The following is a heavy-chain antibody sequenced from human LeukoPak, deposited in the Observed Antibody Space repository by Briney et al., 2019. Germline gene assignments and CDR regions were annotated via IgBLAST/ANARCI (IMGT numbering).Heavy chain of an antibody. Sequence: PSETLSLTCTVSGGSISSYYWRWIRQPPGKGLEWIGYIYYSGSTNYNPSLKSRVTISVDTSKNQFSLKLSSVTAADTAVYYCATRDDFWSGYGHWGQGTLVTVSS. V-gene: IGHV4-59*01. J-gene: IGHJ4*02. CDR3: ATRDDFWSGYGH. CDR2: IYYSGST. D-gene: IGHD3-3*01. CDR1: GGSISSYY.